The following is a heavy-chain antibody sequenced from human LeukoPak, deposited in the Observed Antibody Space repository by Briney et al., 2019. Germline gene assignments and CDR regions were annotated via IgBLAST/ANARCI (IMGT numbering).Heavy chain of an antibody. D-gene: IGHD3-10*01. Sequence: GGSLRLSCAASGFTFSTYGMHWVSQAPGKGLEWVAFIRLDGGLKYYVDSVKGRFTISRDNSKSTLYLQMSSLRPEDTAVYYCTTTMVRGVIRFDPWGQGTLVTVSS. CDR2: IRLDGGLK. CDR1: GFTFSTYG. V-gene: IGHV3-30*02. CDR3: TTTMVRGVIRFDP. J-gene: IGHJ5*02.